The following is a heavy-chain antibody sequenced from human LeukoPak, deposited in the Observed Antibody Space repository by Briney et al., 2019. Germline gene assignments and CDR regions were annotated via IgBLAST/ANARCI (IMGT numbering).Heavy chain of an antibody. CDR3: AQKGGTDH. J-gene: IGHJ4*02. Sequence: GGSLRLSCAASGFSFSRFGMNWVRQAPGKGLEWISYISSTSGAVYYADSVKGRFTISRDNAKNSLYLQMSSLRNEDAAIYYCAQKGGTDHWGQGTLVTVSS. CDR1: GFSFSRFG. CDR2: ISSTSGAV. V-gene: IGHV3-48*02. D-gene: IGHD2-15*01.